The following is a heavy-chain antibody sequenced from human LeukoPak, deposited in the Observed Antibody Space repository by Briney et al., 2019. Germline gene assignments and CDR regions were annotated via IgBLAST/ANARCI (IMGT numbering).Heavy chain of an antibody. Sequence: ASVKVSCKASGYTFTSYDINWVRQATGQGLEWMGWISAYNGNTNYAQKLQGRVTMTTDTSTSTAYMELRSLRSDDTAVYYCARVVMITFGGVISQEDYWGQGTLVTVSS. J-gene: IGHJ4*02. CDR1: GYTFTSYD. V-gene: IGHV1-18*01. CDR3: ARVVMITFGGVISQEDY. D-gene: IGHD3-16*02. CDR2: ISAYNGNT.